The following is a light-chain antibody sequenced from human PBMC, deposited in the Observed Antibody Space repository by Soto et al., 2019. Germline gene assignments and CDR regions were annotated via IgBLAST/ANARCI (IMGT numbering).Light chain of an antibody. CDR2: GAS. CDR1: QGVRSD. V-gene: IGKV3-15*01. Sequence: EIAMTQSPATLSVSPGARDTLSCRARQGVRSDLAWYQQKAGQSPRLLIYGASTRAAETPARFSGSGSETEFTLTISSLQSEDFAVYYCQQYSKWPLTFGGGTKVDIK. CDR3: QQYSKWPLT. J-gene: IGKJ4*01.